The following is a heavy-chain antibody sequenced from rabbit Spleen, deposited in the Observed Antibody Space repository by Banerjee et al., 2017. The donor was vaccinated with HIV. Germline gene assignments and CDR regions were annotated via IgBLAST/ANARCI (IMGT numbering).Heavy chain of an antibody. D-gene: IGHD8-1*01. Sequence: QEQLVESGGGLVQPEGSLRLTCTASEFSFSSTYWICWVRQAPGKGLELIACIYTTSGTTWYASWVNGRFTISRSTSLNTVDLKMTSLTAADTATYFCARDAGSGPYIDGYFDLWGQGTLVTVS. CDR2: IYTTSGTT. V-gene: IGHV1S43*01. CDR3: ARDAGSGPYIDGYFDL. J-gene: IGHJ4*01. CDR1: EFSFSSTYW.